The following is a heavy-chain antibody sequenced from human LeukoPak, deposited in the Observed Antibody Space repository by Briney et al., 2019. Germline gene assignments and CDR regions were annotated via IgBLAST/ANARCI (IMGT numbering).Heavy chain of an antibody. CDR3: TTEPGFGFDY. CDR1: GFTCSNAW. Sequence: AGSLRLSCSASGFTCSNAWRSWVRQAPGNGLEWVGRIKSKTDGGTTDYAAPVKGRFTISRDDSKNTLYLQMNSLKTEDTAVYYCTTEPGFGFDYWGQGTLVTVSS. J-gene: IGHJ4*02. CDR2: IKSKTDGGTT. D-gene: IGHD3-10*01. V-gene: IGHV3-15*01.